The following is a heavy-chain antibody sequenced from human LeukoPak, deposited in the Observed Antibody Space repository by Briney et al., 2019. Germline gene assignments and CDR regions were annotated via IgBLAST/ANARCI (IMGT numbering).Heavy chain of an antibody. CDR3: ARVGGTGWYFFDS. V-gene: IGHV3-48*04. D-gene: IGHD6-19*01. J-gene: IGHJ4*02. Sequence: GGSLRLSCAASGFAVSSYHMDWVRQAPGKGLEWVAYISHLSVAIYHADSVKGRFTISRDNAKNLLYLQMNSLRADDTAVYYCARVGGTGWYFFDSWGQGTLVTVSS. CDR1: GFAVSSYH. CDR2: ISHLSVAI.